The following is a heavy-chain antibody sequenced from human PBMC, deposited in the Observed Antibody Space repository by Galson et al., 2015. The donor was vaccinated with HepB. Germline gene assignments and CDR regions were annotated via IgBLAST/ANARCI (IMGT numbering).Heavy chain of an antibody. CDR2: INPSGGST. J-gene: IGHJ4*02. D-gene: IGHD3-22*01. V-gene: IGHV1-46*03. CDR3: ARAVYYYDSSGTYYFDY. Sequence: SVKVSCKASGYTFTSYYMHWVRQAPGQGLEWMGIINPSGGSTSYAQKFQGRVTMTRDTSTSTVYMELSSLRSEDTAVYYCARAVYYYDSSGTYYFDYWGQGTLVTVSS. CDR1: GYTFTSYY.